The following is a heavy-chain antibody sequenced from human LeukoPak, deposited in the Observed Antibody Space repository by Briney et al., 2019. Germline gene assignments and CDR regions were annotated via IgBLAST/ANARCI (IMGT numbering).Heavy chain of an antibody. CDR3: ARITSGIDY. J-gene: IGHJ4*02. Sequence: KPSETLSLTCTVSGCSISSYYWSWIRQPPGKGLEWVGYIYYSGSTNYNPSLQSRVTISVDTSKNQFSLKLSSVPAADTAVYYCARITSGIDYWGQGTLVTVSS. V-gene: IGHV4-59*01. CDR1: GCSISSYY. CDR2: IYYSGST. D-gene: IGHD3-10*01.